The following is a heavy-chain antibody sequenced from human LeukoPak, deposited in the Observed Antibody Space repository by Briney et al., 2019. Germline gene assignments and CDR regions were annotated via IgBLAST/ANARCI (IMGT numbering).Heavy chain of an antibody. CDR3: ARGYSMQWLVPGY. CDR1: GGSISNYY. Sequence: SETLSLTCIVSGGSISNYYWSWIRQPPGKGLEWIGEINHSGSTNYNPSLKSRVTISVDTSKNQFSLKLSSVTAADTAVYYCARGYSMQWLVPGYWGQGTLVTVSS. J-gene: IGHJ4*02. V-gene: IGHV4-34*01. CDR2: INHSGST. D-gene: IGHD6-19*01.